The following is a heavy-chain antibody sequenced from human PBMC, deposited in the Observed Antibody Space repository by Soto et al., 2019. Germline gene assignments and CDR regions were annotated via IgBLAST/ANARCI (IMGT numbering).Heavy chain of an antibody. D-gene: IGHD6-6*01. J-gene: IGHJ4*02. CDR3: AKGPFECSSPYYFDY. V-gene: IGHV3-30*18. CDR1: GFTFSSYG. CDR2: ISYDGSNK. Sequence: QVQLVESGGGVVQPGRSLRLSCAASGFTFSSYGMHWVRQAPGKGLEWVAVISYDGSNKYYADSVKGRFTISRDNSKNTLYLQMNSLRAEDTAVYYCAKGPFECSSPYYFDYWGQGTLVTVSS.